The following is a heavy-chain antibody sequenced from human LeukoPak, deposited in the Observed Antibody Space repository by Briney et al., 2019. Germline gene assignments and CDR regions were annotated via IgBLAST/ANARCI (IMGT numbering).Heavy chain of an antibody. CDR3: ARPLEATVTVPFDY. CDR1: GGSISSSSYY. V-gene: IGHV4-39*07. J-gene: IGHJ4*02. Sequence: SETLSLTCTVSGGSISSSSYYWGWIRQPPGKGLEWIGSFYYSGRTYYNPSLKSRVTMSVDTSRNQFSLKLSSVTAADTAVYFCARPLEATVTVPFDYWGQGILVTVSS. CDR2: FYYSGRT. D-gene: IGHD4-17*01.